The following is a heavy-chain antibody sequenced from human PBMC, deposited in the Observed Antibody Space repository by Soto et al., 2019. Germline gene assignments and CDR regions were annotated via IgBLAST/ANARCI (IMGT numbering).Heavy chain of an antibody. CDR1: GGSISSGGYS. J-gene: IGHJ4*02. CDR3: ARAPTTYYYDSSDPYYFDY. D-gene: IGHD3-22*01. CDR2: IYHSGST. V-gene: IGHV4-30-2*01. Sequence: SETLSLTCAVSGGSISSGGYSWSWIRQPPGKGLEWIGYIYHSGSTYYNPSLKSRVTISVDRSKNQFSLKLSSVTAADTAVYYCARAPTTYYYDSSDPYYFDYWGQGTLVTVSS.